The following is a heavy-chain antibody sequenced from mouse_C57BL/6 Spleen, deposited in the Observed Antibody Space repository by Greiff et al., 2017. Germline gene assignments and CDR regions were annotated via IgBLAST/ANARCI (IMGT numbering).Heavy chain of an antibody. CDR1: GYTFTSYW. V-gene: IGHV1-50*01. D-gene: IGHD1-1*01. Sequence: QVQLQQSGAELVKPGASVKLSCKASGYTFTSYWMQWVKQRPGQGLEWIGEIDPSDSYTNYNQKFKGKATLTVDTSSSTAYMQLSSLTSEDSAVYYCARQAFYYYGSSLYAMDYWGQGTSVTVSS. CDR3: ARQAFYYYGSSLYAMDY. CDR2: IDPSDSYT. J-gene: IGHJ4*01.